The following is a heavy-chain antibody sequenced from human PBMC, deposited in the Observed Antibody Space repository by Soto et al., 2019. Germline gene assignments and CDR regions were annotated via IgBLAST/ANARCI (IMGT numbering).Heavy chain of an antibody. J-gene: IGHJ4*02. V-gene: IGHV1-2*04. CDR3: ASSGVADSGSSGAFDY. CDR1: GYTFTGYY. D-gene: IGHD6-6*01. Sequence: QVQLVQSGAEVKKPGASVKVSCKASGYTFTGYYMHWVRQAPGQGLEWMGWINPNSGGTNYAQKFQGWVTRTRDTSIGAAGMELSRLRSDDTAVYYCASSGVADSGSSGAFDYWGQGTLVTVSS. CDR2: INPNSGGT.